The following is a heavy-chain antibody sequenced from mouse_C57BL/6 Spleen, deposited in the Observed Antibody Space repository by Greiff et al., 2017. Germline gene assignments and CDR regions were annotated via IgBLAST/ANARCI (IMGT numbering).Heavy chain of an antibody. D-gene: IGHD2-5*01. CDR3: AREDYSNYDYFDY. CDR2: ISDGGSYT. V-gene: IGHV5-4*01. J-gene: IGHJ2*01. CDR1: GFTFSSYA. Sequence: DVQLVESGGGLVKPGGSLKLSCAASGFTFSSYAMSWVRQTPEKRLEWVATISDGGSYTYYPDNVKGRFTISRDNAKNNLYLQMSHLKSEDTAMYYCAREDYSNYDYFDYWGQGTTLTVSS.